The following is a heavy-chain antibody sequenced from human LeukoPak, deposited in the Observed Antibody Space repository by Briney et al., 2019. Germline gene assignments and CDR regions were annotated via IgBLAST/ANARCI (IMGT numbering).Heavy chain of an antibody. CDR2: MNPNSGNT. D-gene: IGHD1-26*01. J-gene: IGHJ4*02. Sequence: ASVKVSCKASGYTFTSYDINWVRQATGQGLEWMGWMNPNSGNTGYAQKFQGRVTITADESTSTAYMELSSLRSDDTAVYYCARRYSGSHPDYWGQGTLVTVSS. CDR3: ARRYSGSHPDY. V-gene: IGHV1-8*01. CDR1: GYTFTSYD.